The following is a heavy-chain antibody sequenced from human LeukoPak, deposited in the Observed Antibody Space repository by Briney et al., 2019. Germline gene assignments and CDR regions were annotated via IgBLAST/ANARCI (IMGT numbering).Heavy chain of an antibody. Sequence: GGSLRLSCAASGFDFGAYEMNWVRQAPGKGLEWVAYFAGTDTTKYYADSVKCRFTISRANAKNSLYLQMNSLPAEDPALYYCTTLGYHLDSWGQGSLVTVSS. CDR1: GFDFGAYE. J-gene: IGHJ4*02. CDR3: TTLGYHLDS. D-gene: IGHD3-22*01. V-gene: IGHV3-48*03. CDR2: FAGTDTTK.